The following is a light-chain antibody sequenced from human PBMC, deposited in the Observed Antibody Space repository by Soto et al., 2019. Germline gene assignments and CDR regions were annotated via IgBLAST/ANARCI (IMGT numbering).Light chain of an antibody. V-gene: IGLV1-40*01. CDR1: SSNIGAGYD. J-gene: IGLJ3*02. Sequence: QSVLTQPPSVSGAPGQRVTISCTGSSSNIGAGYDVHWYQQLPGTAPKLLMYGNSNRPSGVPDRFSGSKSGTSASLAITGLQAEDEADYYCQSYDSSLSGFGVFGGGTKLTVL. CDR2: GNS. CDR3: QSYDSSLSGFGV.